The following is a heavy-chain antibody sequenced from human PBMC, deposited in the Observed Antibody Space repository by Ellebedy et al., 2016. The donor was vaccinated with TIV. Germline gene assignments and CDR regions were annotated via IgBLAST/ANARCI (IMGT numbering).Heavy chain of an antibody. CDR2: IYHSGST. V-gene: IGHV4-4*02. D-gene: IGHD6-19*01. J-gene: IGHJ4*02. Sequence: MPSETLSLTCGVSGGSISSSNWWSWVRQPPGKGLEWIGEIYHSGSTNYNPSLKSRVTISVDKSKNQFSLKLSAVTAADTAGYYCARELVAGRVFDYWGQGTLVTVSS. CDR1: GGSISSSNW. CDR3: ARELVAGRVFDY.